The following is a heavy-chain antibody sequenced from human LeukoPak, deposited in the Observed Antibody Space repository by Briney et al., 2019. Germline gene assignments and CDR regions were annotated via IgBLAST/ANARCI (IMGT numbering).Heavy chain of an antibody. D-gene: IGHD3-3*01. CDR1: GFTFSSYA. CDR3: AKDVFDDNSGYYTYYFDY. CDR2: ISGRGGST. Sequence: GGSLRLSCAASGFTFSSYAMSWVRQAPGKGLEWVSAISGRGGSTSYADSVKGRFTIARDNSKSTLYLQMNSLRAEDTAVYYCAKDVFDDNSGYYTYYFDYWGQGTLVTVSS. J-gene: IGHJ4*02. V-gene: IGHV3-23*01.